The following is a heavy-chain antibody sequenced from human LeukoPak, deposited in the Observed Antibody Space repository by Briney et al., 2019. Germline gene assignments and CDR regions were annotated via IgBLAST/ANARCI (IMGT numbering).Heavy chain of an antibody. CDR1: GFTFSTYA. CDR3: AKDVEWLFQSLFDY. V-gene: IGHV3-23*01. D-gene: IGHD3-3*01. Sequence: GGSLRLSCAASGFTFSTYAMSWVRQAPGKGLEWVSGISGSDVSTYYADSVKGRFTISRDNSNNTLYLQMNSLRAEDTAVYYCAKDVEWLFQSLFDYWGQGTLVTVSS. J-gene: IGHJ4*02. CDR2: ISGSDVST.